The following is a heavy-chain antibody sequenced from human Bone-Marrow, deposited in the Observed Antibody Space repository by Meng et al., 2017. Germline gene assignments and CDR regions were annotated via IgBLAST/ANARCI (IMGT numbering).Heavy chain of an antibody. Sequence: GGSLRLPCAASGFTFSSDGMHWVRQAPGKGLEGVAVIWYDGSNKKYADSVKGRFTIARDNSKYTLSLQMNSLRAEDTAVYYCAVDRYAYPSITMVRRVIITLPDDWGQGTLVTVSS. J-gene: IGHJ4*02. D-gene: IGHD3-10*01. CDR2: IWYDGSNK. CDR3: AVDRYAYPSITMVRRVIITLPDD. V-gene: IGHV3-33*01. CDR1: GFTFSSDG.